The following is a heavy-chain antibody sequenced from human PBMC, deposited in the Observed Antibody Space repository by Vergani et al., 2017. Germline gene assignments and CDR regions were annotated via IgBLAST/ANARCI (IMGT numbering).Heavy chain of an antibody. V-gene: IGHV1-69*06. CDR1: GGTFSSYA. J-gene: IGHJ6*02. D-gene: IGHD3-3*01. Sequence: QVQLVQSGAEVKKPGSSVKVSCQASGGTFSSYAISWVRQAPGQGLEWMGGIIPIFGTANYAQKFQGRVTITADKSTSTAYMELSSLRSEDTAVYSWARGRGYYRMGYYYYGMDVWGQGTTVTVSS. CDR3: ARGRGYYRMGYYYYGMDV. CDR2: IIPIFGTA.